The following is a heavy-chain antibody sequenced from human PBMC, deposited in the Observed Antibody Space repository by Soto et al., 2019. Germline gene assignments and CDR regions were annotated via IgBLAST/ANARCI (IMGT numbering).Heavy chain of an antibody. Sequence: SVKVSCKASRGTFNSYAISWVRQAPVQGLEWMGGIIPILDRTHFTQRFQGRVTITADKSTSTAYMELSSLRSEDTAIYFCARTHSSSFERVFYYYDMDVWGQGTTVTVS. D-gene: IGHD6-6*01. CDR2: IIPILDRT. J-gene: IGHJ6*02. CDR1: RGTFNSYA. V-gene: IGHV1-69*10. CDR3: ARTHSSSFERVFYYYDMDV.